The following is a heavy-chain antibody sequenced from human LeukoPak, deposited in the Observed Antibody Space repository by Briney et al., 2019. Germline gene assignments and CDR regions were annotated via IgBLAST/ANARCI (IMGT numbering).Heavy chain of an antibody. J-gene: IGHJ5*02. D-gene: IGHD2-8*01. CDR3: ARDINYCTPTLCHRNWFDP. CDR2: IRDDGSNK. Sequence: GGSLRLSCAASGFTFSSYGMHWVRLAPVKGLEWVAFIRDDGSNKNYADSVKGRFTISRDNAKNALYLQMNNLRAEDSAVYYCARDINYCTPTLCHRNWFDPWGQGTLVTVPS. V-gene: IGHV3-30*02. CDR1: GFTFSSYG.